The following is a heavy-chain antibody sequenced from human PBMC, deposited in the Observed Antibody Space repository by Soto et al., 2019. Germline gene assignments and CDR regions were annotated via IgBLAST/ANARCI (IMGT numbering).Heavy chain of an antibody. J-gene: IGHJ3*01. CDR3: SRERAQIFGVAPEAFDV. V-gene: IGHV4-61*08. Sequence: PSETLSLTGGVSTGGSVSSDAYYCSCILEPPGKGREWIGYIYYSGRTKYNPYLKSRVTMSLDTSKNQFSLSLTSVTAADTAVYYCSRERAQIFGVAPEAFDVGGRGTSVTGSS. CDR2: IYYSGRT. CDR1: TGGSVSSDAYY. D-gene: IGHD3-3*01.